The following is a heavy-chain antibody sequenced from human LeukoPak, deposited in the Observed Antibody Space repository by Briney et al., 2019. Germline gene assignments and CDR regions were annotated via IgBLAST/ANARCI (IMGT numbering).Heavy chain of an antibody. Sequence: GGSLRLSCAASGFTYSSYSMNWVRQAPGKGLEWVSSISSSSGYIYYADSVKGRFTVSRDNTKNSLYLQMNSLRAEDTAVYYCVRDFRFLEDYWGQGTLVTVSS. CDR3: VRDFRFLEDY. CDR1: GFTYSSYS. V-gene: IGHV3-21*01. J-gene: IGHJ4*02. D-gene: IGHD3-3*01. CDR2: ISSSSGYI.